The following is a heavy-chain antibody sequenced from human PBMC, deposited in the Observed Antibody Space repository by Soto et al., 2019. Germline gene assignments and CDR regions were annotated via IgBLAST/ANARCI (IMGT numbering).Heavy chain of an antibody. D-gene: IGHD6-19*01. J-gene: IGHJ4*02. CDR1: GGSISSSPYY. V-gene: IGHV4-39*01. Sequence: QLQVQESGPGLVKPSETLSLTCSVSGGSISSSPYYWGWIRQPPGKGREWIARISFSGNTDYNPPLKSRVTISADTCKNQFSLTLRSVTAADRAVYYCARLTVVGRVGECWGQGTLVHVSS. CDR3: ARLTVVGRVGEC. CDR2: ISFSGNT.